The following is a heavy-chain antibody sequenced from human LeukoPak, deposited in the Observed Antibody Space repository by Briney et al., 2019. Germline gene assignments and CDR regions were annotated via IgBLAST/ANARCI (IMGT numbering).Heavy chain of an antibody. CDR3: AKDFRIGYSAHFDY. CDR1: GFTFRSHA. Sequence: GGSLRLSCVGSGFTFRSHAMSWVRQAPEKGLEFVSGIYENGGTTYYADSVKGRFSISRDNSKNTLYLQMDSLRGEDTAVYYCAKDFRIGYSAHFDYWGQGALVTVSS. D-gene: IGHD2-21*01. J-gene: IGHJ4*02. V-gene: IGHV3-23*01. CDR2: IYENGGTT.